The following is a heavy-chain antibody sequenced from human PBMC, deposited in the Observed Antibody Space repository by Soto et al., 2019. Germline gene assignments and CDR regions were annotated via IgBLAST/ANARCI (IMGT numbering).Heavy chain of an antibody. J-gene: IGHJ4*02. CDR1: GFTFSSYA. Sequence: GGSLRLSCTGSGFTFSSYAMHWVRLAPGKGLEWVAVVSYDGSIENYADSVRGRFTISRDNSKNTVFLQMNSLRVEDTAVYYCAKAAVIVVVITTHVDYWGQGNLVTVSS. CDR2: VSYDGSIE. V-gene: IGHV3-30*04. CDR3: AKAAVIVVVITTHVDY. D-gene: IGHD3-22*01.